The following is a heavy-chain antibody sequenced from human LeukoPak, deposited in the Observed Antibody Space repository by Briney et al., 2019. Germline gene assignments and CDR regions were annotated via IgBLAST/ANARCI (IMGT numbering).Heavy chain of an antibody. D-gene: IGHD6-13*01. Sequence: GGSLRLSCAASGFTFSSYAISWVRQAPGKGLEWVSAISGSGGSTYYADSVKGRFTISRDNSKNTLYLQMNSLRAEDTAVYYCAKVRYSSKGNFDYWGQGTLVTVSS. CDR2: ISGSGGST. J-gene: IGHJ4*02. CDR1: GFTFSSYA. V-gene: IGHV3-23*01. CDR3: AKVRYSSKGNFDY.